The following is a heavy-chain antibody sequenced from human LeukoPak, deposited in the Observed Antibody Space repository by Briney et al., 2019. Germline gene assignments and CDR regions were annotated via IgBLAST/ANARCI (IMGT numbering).Heavy chain of an antibody. CDR2: ISAYNGNT. CDR3: ARAGGDDFWSGYYYYYYMDV. Sequence: ASVKVSCKASGYTFTSYGISWVRQAPGQGLEGMGWISAYNGNTNYAQKFQGRVTMTRDMSTSTVYMELSSLRSEDTAVYYCARAGGDDFWSGYYYYYYMDVWGKGTTVTVSS. J-gene: IGHJ6*03. CDR1: GYTFTSYG. D-gene: IGHD3-3*01. V-gene: IGHV1-18*01.